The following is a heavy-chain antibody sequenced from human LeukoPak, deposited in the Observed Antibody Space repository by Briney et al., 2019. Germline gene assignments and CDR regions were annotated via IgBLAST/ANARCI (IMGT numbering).Heavy chain of an antibody. D-gene: IGHD5-12*01. CDR3: ARVPFYSGYADY. J-gene: IGHJ4*02. V-gene: IGHV1-2*02. Sequence: ASVKVSCKASGYTFTSYGISWVRQAPGQGLGWMGWINPNSGGTNYAQKFQGRVTMTRDTSISTAYMELSRLRSDDTAVYYCARVPFYSGYADYWGQGTLVTVSS. CDR2: INPNSGGT. CDR1: GYTFTSYG.